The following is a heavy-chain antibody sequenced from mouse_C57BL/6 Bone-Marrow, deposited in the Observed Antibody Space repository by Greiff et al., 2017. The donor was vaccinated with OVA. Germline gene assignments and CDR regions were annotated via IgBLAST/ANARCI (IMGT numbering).Heavy chain of an antibody. J-gene: IGHJ1*03. CDR1: GFTFSDYY. D-gene: IGHD2-5*01. CDR2: INYDGSST. Sequence: EVQRVESEGGLVQPGSSMKLSCTASGFTFSDYYMAWVRQVPEKGLEWVANINYDGSSTYYLDSLKSRFIISRDNAKNILYLQMSSLKSEDTATYYCARGSYYSNWYFDVWGTGTTVTVSS. V-gene: IGHV5-16*01. CDR3: ARGSYYSNWYFDV.